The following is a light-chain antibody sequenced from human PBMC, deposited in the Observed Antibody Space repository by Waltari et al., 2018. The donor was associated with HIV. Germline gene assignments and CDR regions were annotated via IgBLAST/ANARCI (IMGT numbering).Light chain of an antibody. J-gene: IGLJ2*01. CDR3: SSRDTSGNGVI. V-gene: IGLV3-19*01. CDR1: SLTSYY. Sequence: SSELAQDPAVSVALGQTVRITCRGDSLTSYYASWYRQKAGQAPSLVIDDGSKRHSGIPGRFSGTTSGSAASLTITGAQSGDEADYYCSSRDTSGNGVIFGGGTRLTVL. CDR2: DGS.